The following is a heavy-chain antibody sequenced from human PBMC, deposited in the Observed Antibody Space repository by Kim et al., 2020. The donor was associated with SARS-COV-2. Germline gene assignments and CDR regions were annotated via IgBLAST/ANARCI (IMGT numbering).Heavy chain of an antibody. CDR2: INHSGST. D-gene: IGHD3-16*02. V-gene: IGHV4-34*01. Sequence: SETLSLTCAVYGGSFSGYYWSWIRQPPGKGLEWIGEINHSGSTNYNPSLKSRVTISVDTSKNQFSLKLSSVTAADTAVYYCVRGLSMGYDYVWGSYRLFDYWGQGTLVTVSS. CDR3: VRGLSMGYDYVWGSYRLFDY. CDR1: GGSFSGYY. J-gene: IGHJ4*02.